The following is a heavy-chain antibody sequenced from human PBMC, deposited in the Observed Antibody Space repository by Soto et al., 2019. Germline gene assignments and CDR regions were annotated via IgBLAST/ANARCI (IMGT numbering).Heavy chain of an antibody. CDR2: ISSSSSTI. D-gene: IGHD3-22*01. J-gene: IGHJ4*02. Sequence: EVQLVESGGGLVQPGGSLRLSCAASGFTFSSYSMNWVRQAPGKGLEWVSYISSSSSTIYYADSVKGRFTISRDNAKNSLYLQMNSLRDEDTAVYYCARVPQYYDSSGYGYWGQGILVTVSS. CDR1: GFTFSSYS. CDR3: ARVPQYYDSSGYGY. V-gene: IGHV3-48*02.